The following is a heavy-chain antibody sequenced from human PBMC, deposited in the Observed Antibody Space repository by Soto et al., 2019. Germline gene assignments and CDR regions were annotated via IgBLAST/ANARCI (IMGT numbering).Heavy chain of an antibody. CDR2: LYYRGST. CDR1: GGSISSGAYF. CDR3: ARAEGNSSSWGLGDT. J-gene: IGHJ5*02. D-gene: IGHD6-13*01. Sequence: QVQLQESGPGLVKPSQTLSLTCTVSGGSISSGAYFWRWIRQPPGRGLEWIGYLYYRGSTYYNPSLKRRRSISVDTAKNQCALTLTTGTAADTAMYYCARAEGNSSSWGLGDTWGQGILVTGSS. V-gene: IGHV4-31*03.